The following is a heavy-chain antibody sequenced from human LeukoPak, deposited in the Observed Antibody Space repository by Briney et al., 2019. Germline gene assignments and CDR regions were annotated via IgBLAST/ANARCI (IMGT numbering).Heavy chain of an antibody. CDR2: INAYTGNI. Sequence: ASVKVSCKASGYTFTTYGISWVRQAPGQGLEWMGWINAYTGNINYVQNLQGRVTMTPDTATSTAYMELRSLRSDDSAVYYCARESCSGGSCYYFDYWGQGTLVTVSS. J-gene: IGHJ4*02. D-gene: IGHD2-15*01. CDR1: GYTFTTYG. V-gene: IGHV1-18*01. CDR3: ARESCSGGSCYYFDY.